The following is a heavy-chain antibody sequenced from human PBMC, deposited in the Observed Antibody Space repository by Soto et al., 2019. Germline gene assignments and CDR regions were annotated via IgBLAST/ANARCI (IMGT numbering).Heavy chain of an antibody. CDR2: INHSGNT. CDR1: GASLSDNY. CDR3: ARGRGEFDA. J-gene: IGHJ5*02. D-gene: IGHD2-21*01. V-gene: IGHV4-34*01. Sequence: PSETLSLTCAVYGASLSDNYCNWLRQPPGKGLEWIGEINHSGNTNYNPSLRSRVTISIDTSKNQLSLNLRSVSAADTAVYYCARGRGEFDAWGPGTPVTVS.